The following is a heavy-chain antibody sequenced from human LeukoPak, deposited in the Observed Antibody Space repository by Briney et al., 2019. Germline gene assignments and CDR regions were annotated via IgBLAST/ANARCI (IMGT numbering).Heavy chain of an antibody. CDR3: AKGHYDSSGYPDY. CDR2: ISYDGSNK. V-gene: IGHV3-30*18. CDR1: GFTFSSYG. Sequence: GGSLRLSCAASGFTFSSYGMHWVRQAPGKGLEWVAVISYDGSNKYYADSVKGRFTISRDNSKNTLYLQMNNLRAEDTAVYYCAKGHYDSSGYPDYWGQGTLVTVSS. J-gene: IGHJ4*02. D-gene: IGHD3-22*01.